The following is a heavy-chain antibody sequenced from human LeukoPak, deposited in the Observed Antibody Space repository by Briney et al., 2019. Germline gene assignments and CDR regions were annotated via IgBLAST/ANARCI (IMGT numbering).Heavy chain of an antibody. CDR3: ARESDDSSGYYYEGDAFDI. CDR1: GGSISSYY. Sequence: SETLSLTCTVSGGSISSYYWSWIRQPPGKGLEWIGYIYYSGSTNYNPSLKSRVTISVDTSKNQFSLKLSSVTAADTAVYYCARESDDSSGYYYEGDAFDIWGQGTMVTVSS. V-gene: IGHV4-59*12. D-gene: IGHD3-22*01. CDR2: IYYSGST. J-gene: IGHJ3*02.